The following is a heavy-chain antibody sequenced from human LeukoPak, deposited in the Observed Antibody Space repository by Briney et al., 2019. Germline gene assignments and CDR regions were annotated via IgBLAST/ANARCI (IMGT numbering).Heavy chain of an antibody. CDR1: GGTFSSYG. CDR2: ISAYNGNT. J-gene: IGHJ6*03. V-gene: IGHV1-18*01. CDR3: ARGGCSGGSCYIGYYYYYYMDV. D-gene: IGHD2-15*01. Sequence: ASVKVSCKASGGTFSSYGISWVRQAPGQGLEWMGWISAYNGNTNYAQKLQGRVTMTTDTSTSTAYMELRSLRSDDTAVYYCARGGCSGGSCYIGYYYYYYMDVWGKGTTVTVSS.